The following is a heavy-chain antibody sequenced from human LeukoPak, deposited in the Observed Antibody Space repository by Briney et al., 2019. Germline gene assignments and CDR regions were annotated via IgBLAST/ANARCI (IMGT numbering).Heavy chain of an antibody. V-gene: IGHV3-66*01. CDR1: GFTLLTNN. D-gene: IGHD6-19*01. J-gene: IGHJ4*02. CDR2: IYNGDNT. Sequence: GGPLNLSCEASGFTLLTNNLNWVGQAPGRGLEWVSVIYNGDNTAYADSVKGRFTVSRDNSKNTLYLQMHSLRAEDTAVYFCARASRWLAFDTWGQGTLVTVSS. CDR3: ARASRWLAFDT.